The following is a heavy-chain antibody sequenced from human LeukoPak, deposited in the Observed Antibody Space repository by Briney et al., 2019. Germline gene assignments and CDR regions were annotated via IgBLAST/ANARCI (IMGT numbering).Heavy chain of an antibody. V-gene: IGHV3-30*18. D-gene: IGHD5-24*01. CDR2: ISVDGSDK. CDR1: GFTFSSFG. Sequence: GGSLRLSCAASGFTFSSFGMHWVRQAPGKGLEWVAVISVDGSDKYYGDSVKGRFTISRDNSKNTLYLQMNSLRAEDTAVYYCAKEGDGYPTNWFDPWGQGTLVTVSS. CDR3: AKEGDGYPTNWFDP. J-gene: IGHJ5*02.